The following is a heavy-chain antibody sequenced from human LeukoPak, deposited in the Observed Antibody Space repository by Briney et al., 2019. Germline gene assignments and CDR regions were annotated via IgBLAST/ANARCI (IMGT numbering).Heavy chain of an antibody. V-gene: IGHV3-11*01. CDR3: AKTRGSCPFDF. CDR1: GFTFSDYY. D-gene: IGHD3-10*01. Sequence: GGSLRLSCAASGFTFSDYYMSWIRQAPGKGLEWVSYISSSGSTIYYADSVKDRFTISRDNAKNSLYLQMNSLRAEDTAVYYCAKTRGSCPFDFWGQGTLVTVSS. CDR2: ISSSGSTI. J-gene: IGHJ4*02.